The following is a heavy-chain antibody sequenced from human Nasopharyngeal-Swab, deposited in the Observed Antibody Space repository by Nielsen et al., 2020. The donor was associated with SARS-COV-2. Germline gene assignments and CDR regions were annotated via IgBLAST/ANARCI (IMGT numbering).Heavy chain of an antibody. Sequence: ASVKVSCKASADTFSGYYIHWVRRAPGQGLEWMGWINPKSGGTNFAQKFRGRVSMTRDTSMTTAYMELSRLTSDDTAVYYCARNPDCTSTICYNYWYFDLWGRGTLVTVSS. D-gene: IGHD2-2*01. CDR3: ARNPDCTSTICYNYWYFDL. J-gene: IGHJ2*01. CDR2: INPKSGGT. CDR1: ADTFSGYY. V-gene: IGHV1-2*02.